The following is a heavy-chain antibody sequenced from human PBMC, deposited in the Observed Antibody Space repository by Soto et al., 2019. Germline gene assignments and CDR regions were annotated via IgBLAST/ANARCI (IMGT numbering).Heavy chain of an antibody. J-gene: IGHJ4*02. V-gene: IGHV4-59*12. CDR2: IYYNGDT. CDR1: GGPISGDY. Sequence: SETLSLTCTVSGGPISGDYWTWIRQPPGKGLEWIGSIYYNGDTKYNPSLKSRVTISVDRSKNQFSLKLSSVTAADTAVYYCARGPPLGFWGQGTLVTVSS. CDR3: ARGPPLGF.